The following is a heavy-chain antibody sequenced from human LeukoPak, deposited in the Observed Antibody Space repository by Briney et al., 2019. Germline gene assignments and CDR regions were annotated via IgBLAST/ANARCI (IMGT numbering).Heavy chain of an antibody. CDR2: INHSGST. Sequence: PSETLSLTCAVYGGSFSGYYWSWIRQPPGKGLEWIGEINHSGSTNYNPSLKSRVTISVDTSKNQFSLKLSSVTAADTAVYYCARRCSSTSCYSFDYWGQGTLVTVSS. CDR1: GGSFSGYY. CDR3: ARRCSSTSCYSFDY. J-gene: IGHJ4*02. D-gene: IGHD2-2*01. V-gene: IGHV4-34*01.